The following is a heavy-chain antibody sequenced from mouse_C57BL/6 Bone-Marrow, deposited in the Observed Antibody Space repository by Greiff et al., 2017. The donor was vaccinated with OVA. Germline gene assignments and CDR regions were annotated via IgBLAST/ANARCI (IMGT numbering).Heavy chain of an antibody. V-gene: IGHV1-50*01. D-gene: IGHD1-1*01. CDR3: ARLGSSYWYFDV. Sequence: VKLQQSGAELVKPGASVKLSCKAYGYTFTSYWMQWVKQRPGQGLEWIGEIDPSDSYTNYNQKFKGKATLTVDTSSSTAYMQLSSLTSEDSAVYYCARLGSSYWYFDVWGTGTTVTVSS. CDR2: IDPSDSYT. J-gene: IGHJ1*03. CDR1: GYTFTSYW.